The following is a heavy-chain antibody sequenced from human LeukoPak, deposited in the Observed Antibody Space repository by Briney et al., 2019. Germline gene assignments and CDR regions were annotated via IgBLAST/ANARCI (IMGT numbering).Heavy chain of an antibody. D-gene: IGHD3-22*01. CDR1: GGSISSGGYY. CDR2: IYYSRST. CDR3: ARDWASSGSNQVDY. Sequence: PSETLSLICTVPGGSISSGGYYWSWIRQHPGKGLEWIGYIYYSRSTYYNPSLKSRVTISVDTSENQFSLKLSSVTAADTAVYYCARDWASSGSNQVDYWGQGTLVTVSS. V-gene: IGHV4-30-4*08. J-gene: IGHJ4*02.